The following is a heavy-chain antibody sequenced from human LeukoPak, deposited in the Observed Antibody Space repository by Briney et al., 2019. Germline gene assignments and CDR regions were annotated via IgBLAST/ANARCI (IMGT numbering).Heavy chain of an antibody. J-gene: IGHJ3*01. D-gene: IGHD3-10*01. CDR2: IYYRSTWYS. Sequence: SQTLSLTCAISGDSVSRKSAGWNWIRQSPSRGLEWLGRIYYRSTWYSDFLTSRITISPDTYKNQFSLHLDSVTPEDTAVYYWERGGLVRGSIDTLIAFNFWGQGTVVTVSS. CDR1: GDSVSRKSAG. V-gene: IGHV6-1*01. CDR3: ERGGLVRGSIDTLIAFNF.